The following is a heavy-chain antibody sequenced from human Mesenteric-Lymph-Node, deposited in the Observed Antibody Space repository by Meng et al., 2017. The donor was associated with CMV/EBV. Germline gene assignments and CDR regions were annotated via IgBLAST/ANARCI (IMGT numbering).Heavy chain of an antibody. Sequence: QVQLHQWGAGLFKPSETLSVTCAVYGGSLSGYYWNWIRQSPEKGLEWIGEINHSGSTTYNPSFTSRIIISVDTSTNQISLNMSSVTAADTAVYYCARGSSYDILTGYFDYWGQGALVTGSS. D-gene: IGHD3-9*01. CDR3: ARGSSYDILTGYFDY. CDR2: INHSGST. V-gene: IGHV4-34*01. CDR1: GGSLSGYY. J-gene: IGHJ4*02.